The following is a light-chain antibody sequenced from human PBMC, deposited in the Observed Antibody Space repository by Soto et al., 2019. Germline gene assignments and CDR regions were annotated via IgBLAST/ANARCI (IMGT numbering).Light chain of an antibody. CDR1: SSEVGGYNY. J-gene: IGLJ1*01. V-gene: IGLV2-8*02. CDR3: SSHAGSKRV. CDR2: EVS. Sequence: QAVLTQPPSASSSPGQSVTISCTGTSSEVGGYNYVSWYQQHPGKAPKLMIYEVSKRPSGVPDRFSGSKSGNSASLTFSGIQAEDEADYYCSSHAGSKRVFGTGTKVTV.